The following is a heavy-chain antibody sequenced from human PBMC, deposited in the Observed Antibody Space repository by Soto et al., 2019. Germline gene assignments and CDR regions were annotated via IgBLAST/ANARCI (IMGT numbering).Heavy chain of an antibody. CDR2: ISGSGGST. CDR1: GFSFSSAW. Sequence: PGGSLRLSCAASGFSFSSAWMHWVRQAPGKGLEWVSAISGSGGSTYYADSVKGRFTISRDNSKNTLYLQMNSLRAEDTAVYYCAKGASRHCISTSCLRRPFDYWGQGTLVTVSS. V-gene: IGHV3-NL1*01. CDR3: AKGASRHCISTSCLRRPFDY. D-gene: IGHD2-2*01. J-gene: IGHJ4*02.